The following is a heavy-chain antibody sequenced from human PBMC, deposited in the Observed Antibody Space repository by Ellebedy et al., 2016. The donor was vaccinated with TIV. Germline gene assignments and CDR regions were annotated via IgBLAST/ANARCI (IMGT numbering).Heavy chain of an antibody. D-gene: IGHD3-10*01. J-gene: IGHJ4*02. CDR1: GFTFDDYA. V-gene: IGHV3-9*01. Sequence: GGSLRLSCAASGFTFDDYAMHWVRQAPGKGLEWVSGISWNSGSIGYADSVKGRFTISRDNAKNSLYLQMNSLRAEDTALYYCAKDKVGYGSGSYVDYWGQGTLVTVSS. CDR3: AKDKVGYGSGSYVDY. CDR2: ISWNSGSI.